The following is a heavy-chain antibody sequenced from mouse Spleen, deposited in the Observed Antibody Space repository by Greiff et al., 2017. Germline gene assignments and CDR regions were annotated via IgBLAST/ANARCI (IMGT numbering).Heavy chain of an antibody. D-gene: IGHD1-1*01. J-gene: IGHJ3*01. CDR2: IYPGDGDT. CDR1: GYAFSSSW. Sequence: QVQLQQSGPELVKPGASVKISCKASGYAFSSSWMNWVKQRPGKGLEWIGRIYPGDGDTNYNGKFKGKATLTADKSSSTAYMQLSSLTSEDSAVYFCARDYYYDGAWFAYWGQGTLVTVSA. V-gene: IGHV1-82*01. CDR3: ARDYYYDGAWFAY.